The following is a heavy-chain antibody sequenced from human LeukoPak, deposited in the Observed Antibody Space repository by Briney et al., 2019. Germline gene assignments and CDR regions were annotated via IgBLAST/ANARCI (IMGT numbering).Heavy chain of an antibody. CDR2: ISAYDVNT. CDR3: ASRHLEPYSSSMYVGMDV. J-gene: IGHJ6*02. D-gene: IGHD6-13*01. V-gene: IGHV1-18*01. Sequence: ASVKVSCKASGYTFASYGISWVRQAPGQGLEWMGWISAYDVNTNYAQKFQGRVTITADESTSTAYMELSSLRSEDTAVYYCASRHLEPYSSSMYVGMDVWGQGTTVTVSS. CDR1: GYTFASYG.